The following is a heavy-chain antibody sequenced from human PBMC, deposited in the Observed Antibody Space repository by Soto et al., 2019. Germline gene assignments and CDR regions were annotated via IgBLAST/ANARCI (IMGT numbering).Heavy chain of an antibody. J-gene: IGHJ4*02. CDR2: ISSSGSTI. CDR3: ARDERNYCSGGSCYNYFDY. Sequence: GSLRLSCAASGFTFSDYYMSWIRQAPGKGLEWVSYISSSGSTIYYADSVKGRFTISRDNAKNSLYLQMNSLRAEDTAVYYCARDERNYCSGGSCYNYFDYWGQGTLVTVSS. D-gene: IGHD2-15*01. V-gene: IGHV3-11*01. CDR1: GFTFSDYY.